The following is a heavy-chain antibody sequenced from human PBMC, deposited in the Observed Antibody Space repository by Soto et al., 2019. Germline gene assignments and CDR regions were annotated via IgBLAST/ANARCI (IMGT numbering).Heavy chain of an antibody. J-gene: IGHJ6*02. CDR1: AYRLTNHA. Sequence: SVKISCTAPAYRLTNHAIHLVRQAPGQSPEWMGWINAGSGNTKSSQKFQGRVTITRDTSASTAYMELSSLRSEDTAVYYCARGTLRYYAIDVWGQGTTVTVSS. V-gene: IGHV1-3*01. CDR3: ARGTLRYYAIDV. D-gene: IGHD3-16*01. CDR2: INAGSGNT.